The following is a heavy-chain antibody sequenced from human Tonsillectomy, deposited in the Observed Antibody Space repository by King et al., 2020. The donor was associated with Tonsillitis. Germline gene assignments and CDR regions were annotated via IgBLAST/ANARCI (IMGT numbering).Heavy chain of an antibody. CDR2: INQDGSEK. CDR3: ARATSTSWKGPAFDI. V-gene: IGHV3-7*03. D-gene: IGHD2-2*01. J-gene: IGHJ3*02. CDR1: GFIFSIYW. Sequence: VQLVESGGGLVQPGGSLRLSCEASGFIFSIYWMNWVRRAPGKGLEWVDNINQDGSEKSYVDSVKGRFTISRDNAKNSLSLQMISLGAEDTAVYYCARATSTSWKGPAFDIWGQGTMVTVSS.